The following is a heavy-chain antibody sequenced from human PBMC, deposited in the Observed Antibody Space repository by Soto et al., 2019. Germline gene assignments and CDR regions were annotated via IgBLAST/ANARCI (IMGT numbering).Heavy chain of an antibody. Sequence: GGSLRLSCAASGFTFSSYEMYWVRQAPGKGLEWVSYISSSGSTIYYADSVKGRFTISRDNAKNSLYLQMNSLRAEDTAVYYCAKLGMCAFDIWGQGTMVTVSS. V-gene: IGHV3-48*03. CDR3: AKLGMCAFDI. D-gene: IGHD7-27*01. CDR2: ISSSGSTI. J-gene: IGHJ3*02. CDR1: GFTFSSYE.